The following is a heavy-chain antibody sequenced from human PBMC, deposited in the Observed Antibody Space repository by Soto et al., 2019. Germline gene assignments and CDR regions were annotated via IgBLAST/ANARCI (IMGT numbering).Heavy chain of an antibody. CDR3: AKDRLVATITGAFDI. CDR2: ISGSGGST. CDR1: GFTFSSYA. D-gene: IGHD5-12*01. Sequence: GGSLRLSCAASGFTFSSYAMSWVRQAPGKGLEWVSAISGSGGSTYYADSVKGRFTISRDNSKNTLYLQMNSLRAEDTAVYYRAKDRLVATITGAFDIRGQGTMVTGSS. V-gene: IGHV3-23*01. J-gene: IGHJ3*02.